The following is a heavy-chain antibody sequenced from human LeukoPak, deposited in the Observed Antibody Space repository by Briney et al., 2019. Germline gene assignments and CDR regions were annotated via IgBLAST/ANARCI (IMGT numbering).Heavy chain of an antibody. CDR3: ATSMVRGVLYYFDY. D-gene: IGHD3-10*01. J-gene: IGHJ4*02. V-gene: IGHV3-20*04. CDR1: GFTFDDYG. CDR2: INWNGGST. Sequence: PGGSLRLSCAASGFTFDDYGMSWVRQAPGKGLEWVSGINWNGGSTGYADSVKGRFTISRDNSKNTLYLQMNSLRAEDTAVYYCATSMVRGVLYYFDYWGQGTLVTVSS.